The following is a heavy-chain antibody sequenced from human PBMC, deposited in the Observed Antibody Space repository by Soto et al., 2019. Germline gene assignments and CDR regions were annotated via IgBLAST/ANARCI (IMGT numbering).Heavy chain of an antibody. CDR1: GASIRSYH. V-gene: IGHV4-4*07. D-gene: IGHD3-16*01. CDR2: MQHTGNT. Sequence: SETLSLTCAVSGASIRSYHWSWIRQPAGKGLEWIGRMQHTGNTNYNPSLKSRVTMSVDTSKNQISLKMTSVTAADTAVYFCAKDVSSRRWFDPWGQGILVTVSS. CDR3: AKDVSSRRWFDP. J-gene: IGHJ5*02.